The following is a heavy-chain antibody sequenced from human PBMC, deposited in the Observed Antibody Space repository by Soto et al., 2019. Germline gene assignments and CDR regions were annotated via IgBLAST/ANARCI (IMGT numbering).Heavy chain of an antibody. D-gene: IGHD1-1*01. J-gene: IGHJ6*01. Sequence: VQVVQSEAEAKQPGSSVKLSCKVSGVTFSNAAFSWVRQAPGQGLEWMGGIIPIFGGAKYAQKFQARVKITADEMTVIVYREVTSLRIDAPAVYFCARAGEFRNQAGTTKYSGRDVWGRGPQSPSP. CDR1: GVTFSNAA. CDR3: ARAGEFRNQAGTTKYSGRDV. V-gene: IGHV1-69*01. CDR2: IIPIFGGA.